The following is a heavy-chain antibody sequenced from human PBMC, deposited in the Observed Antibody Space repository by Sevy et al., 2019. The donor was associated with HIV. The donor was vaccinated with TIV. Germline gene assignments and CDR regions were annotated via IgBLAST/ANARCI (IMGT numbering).Heavy chain of an antibody. D-gene: IGHD2-8*01. J-gene: IGHJ4*02. CDR2: INEDGTKD. CDR1: GINFSGYW. CDR3: AREGCTRPHDY. Sequence: GGSLRLSCAASGINFSGYWMSWVRQVPGKGLEWVANINEDGTKDYYVGSVKGRFTISRDNSKNSFYLQMDNLRVEDTALYYCAREGCTRPHDYWGQGTRVTVSS. V-gene: IGHV3-7*03.